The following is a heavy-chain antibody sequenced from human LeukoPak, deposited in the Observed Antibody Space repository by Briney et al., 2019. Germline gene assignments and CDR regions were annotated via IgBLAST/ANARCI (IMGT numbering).Heavy chain of an antibody. Sequence: SGPTLVKPTQTLTLTCTFSGLSLSTSGVGVGWIRRPPGKALEWLALIYWDDDKRYSPSLKSRLTITKDTSKNQVVLTMTNMDPVDTATYYCAHTRLWFGELHFDYWGQGTLVTVSS. CDR3: AHTRLWFGELHFDY. CDR1: GLSLSTSGVG. J-gene: IGHJ4*02. D-gene: IGHD3-10*01. CDR2: IYWDDDK. V-gene: IGHV2-5*02.